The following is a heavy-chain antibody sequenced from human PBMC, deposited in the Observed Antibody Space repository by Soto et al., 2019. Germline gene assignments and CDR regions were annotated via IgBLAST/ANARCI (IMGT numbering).Heavy chain of an antibody. CDR3: ASGRYYYDSSAYFPF. CDR2: ISGSGGST. Sequence: GGSLRLSCAASGFTFSSYDMSWVRQAPGKGLEWVSAISGSGGSTYYADSVKGRFTISRDNSKNTLYLQMNSLRAEDTAVYYCASGRYYYDSSAYFPFWGRGPLDPVSA. CDR1: GFTFSSYD. D-gene: IGHD3-22*01. J-gene: IGHJ4*02. V-gene: IGHV3-23*01.